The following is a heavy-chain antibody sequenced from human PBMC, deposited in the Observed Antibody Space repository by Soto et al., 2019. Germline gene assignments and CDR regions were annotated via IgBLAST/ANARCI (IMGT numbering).Heavy chain of an antibody. CDR2: INPSGGST. V-gene: IGHV1-46*01. CDR3: AREGGSAAGTPPNY. J-gene: IGHJ4*02. D-gene: IGHD1-26*01. CDR1: GYTFTSYY. Sequence: ASVKVSCKASGYTFTSYYMHWVRQAPGQGLEWMGIINPSGGSTSYAQKFQGRVTMTRGTSTSTVYMELGSLRSADTAVYYCAREGGSAAGTPPNYGGQGPLVTVSS.